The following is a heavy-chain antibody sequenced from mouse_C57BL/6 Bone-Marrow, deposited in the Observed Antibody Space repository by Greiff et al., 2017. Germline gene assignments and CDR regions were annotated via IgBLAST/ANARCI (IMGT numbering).Heavy chain of an antibody. V-gene: IGHV1-39*01. CDR1: GYSFTDYN. Sequence: VQLKESGPELVKPGASVKISCKASGYSFTDYNMNWVKQRNGKSLEWIGVINPNYGTTSYNQKFKGKATLTVDQSSSTAYMQLNSLTSVDSAVYYCARYYGSSYGYVDVWGTGTTVTVSS. CDR3: ARYYGSSYGYVDV. CDR2: INPNYGTT. D-gene: IGHD1-1*01. J-gene: IGHJ1*03.